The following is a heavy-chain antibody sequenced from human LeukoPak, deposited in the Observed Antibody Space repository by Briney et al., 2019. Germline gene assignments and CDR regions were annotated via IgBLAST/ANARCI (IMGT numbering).Heavy chain of an antibody. CDR1: GFTFSGYA. Sequence: GGSLRLSCAASGFTFSGYAMSWVRQAPGKGLEWVSLISGSGGGTYYADSVKGRFTISRDNSKKTQYLQMNSLRGEDTAVYYCAKTGTEDGYNIYFDHWGQGTLVTVSS. V-gene: IGHV3-23*01. D-gene: IGHD5-24*01. CDR2: ISGSGGGT. J-gene: IGHJ4*02. CDR3: AKTGTEDGYNIYFDH.